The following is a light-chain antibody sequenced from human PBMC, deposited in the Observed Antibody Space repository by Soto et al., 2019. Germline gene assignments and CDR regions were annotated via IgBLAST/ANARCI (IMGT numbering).Light chain of an antibody. CDR1: SSDVGGYNY. CDR2: DVT. CDR3: SSHAGSSVV. V-gene: IGLV2-11*01. J-gene: IGLJ1*01. Sequence: SVRTQPRSVSRSPGQSVTISCTGTSSDVGGYNYVSWYQQHPGKAPKLMIYDVTTRPSGVPDRFSGSKSGNTASLTISGLQAEDEADYYCSSHAGSSVVFGTGTKVTVL.